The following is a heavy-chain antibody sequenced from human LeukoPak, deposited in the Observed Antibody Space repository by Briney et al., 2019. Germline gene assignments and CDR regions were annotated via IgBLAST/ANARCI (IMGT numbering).Heavy chain of an antibody. CDR2: INPNRGGT. V-gene: IGHV1-2*02. CDR1: GYTFTGYY. CDR3: ARDVLVVVPAATSYYHYMDV. J-gene: IGHJ6*03. Sequence: ASVKVSCKASGYTFTGYYMHRVRQAPGQGLEWMGWINPNRGGTNYAQKFQGRVTMTRDTSISTAYMELSRLRSDDTAVYYCARDVLVVVPAATSYYHYMDVWGKGTTVTVSS. D-gene: IGHD2-2*01.